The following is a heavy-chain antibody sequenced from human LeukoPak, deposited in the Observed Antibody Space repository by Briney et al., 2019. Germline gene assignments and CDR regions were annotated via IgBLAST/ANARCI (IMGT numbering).Heavy chain of an antibody. D-gene: IGHD6-13*01. J-gene: IGHJ4*02. CDR2: IYYSGST. Sequence: SSETLSLTCTVSGGSISSYYWSWIRQPPGKGLEWIGYIYYSGSTNHNPSLKSRVTISVDTSKNQFSLKLSSVTAADTAVYYCARAPRAAAGSGVFDYWGQGTLVTVSS. V-gene: IGHV4-59*01. CDR1: GGSISSYY. CDR3: ARAPRAAAGSGVFDY.